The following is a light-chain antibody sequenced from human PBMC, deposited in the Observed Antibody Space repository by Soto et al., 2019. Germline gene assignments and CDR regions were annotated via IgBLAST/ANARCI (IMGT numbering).Light chain of an antibody. CDR1: QSVLSSSNNENY. CDR3: KQSYRTPVS. V-gene: IGKV4-1*01. Sequence: DIVMTQSPDSLAVSLGDRTTINCRSSQSVLSSSNNENYLAWYQQKPGQSPKLLIYWASTRESGVPDRFIGNGYGTDFTLTISSLQADDVAVYYCKQSYRTPVSFGQGTRLEIK. J-gene: IGKJ5*01. CDR2: WAS.